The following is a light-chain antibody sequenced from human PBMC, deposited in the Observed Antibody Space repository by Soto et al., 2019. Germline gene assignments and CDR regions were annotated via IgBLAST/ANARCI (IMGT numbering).Light chain of an antibody. J-gene: IGLJ3*02. CDR1: SSDIGIYNY. CDR2: DVS. Sequence: QSALTQPASVSGSPRQSLTIFCTGTSSDIGIYNYVSWYQQHPGKAPKLMIYDVSNRPSGVSNRFSGSKSGNTASLTISGLQAEDEADYYCSSYTSRTTWVFGGGTKITV. V-gene: IGLV2-14*01. CDR3: SSYTSRTTWV.